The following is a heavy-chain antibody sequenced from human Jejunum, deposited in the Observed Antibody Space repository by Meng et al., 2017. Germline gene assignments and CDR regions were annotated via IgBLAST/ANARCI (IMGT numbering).Heavy chain of an antibody. CDR3: ARDIPPS. V-gene: IGHV3-74*01. J-gene: IGHJ5*02. CDR2: LHSDGSTK. Sequence: EGKVVASGGGLVQPGGSLSRSCAASGFTFSSSWMHWVRQVPGKGLVWVSRLHSDGSTKSYADSVKGRFSIYRDNGKNTLYLQMNSLRAEDTGVYYCARDIPPSWGQGTLVTVSS. CDR1: GFTFSSSW.